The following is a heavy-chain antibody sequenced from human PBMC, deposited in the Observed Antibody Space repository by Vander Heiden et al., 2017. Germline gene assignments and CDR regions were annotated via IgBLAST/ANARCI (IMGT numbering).Heavy chain of an antibody. V-gene: IGHV3-7*01. CDR3: ARDDWRGDWSPFKY. J-gene: IGHJ4*02. Sequence: VQLVESGGGLVQPGGSLRLSCAASGFTFSSHWMSWVRQAPGKGLEWVANIKQDGSEKYYVDSVKGRFTISRDNAKNSLYRQMHSMRAEDTAVYYCARDDWRGDWSPFKYWGQGNLVIVYS. CDR1: GFTFSSHW. CDR2: IKQDGSEK. D-gene: IGHD2-21*02.